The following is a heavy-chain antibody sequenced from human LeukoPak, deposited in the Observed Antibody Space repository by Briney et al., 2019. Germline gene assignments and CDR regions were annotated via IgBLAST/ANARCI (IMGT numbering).Heavy chain of an antibody. CDR2: ISWNSGSI. D-gene: IGHD3-10*01. CDR1: GFTFDDYA. J-gene: IGHJ3*02. V-gene: IGHV3-9*01. Sequence: TGGSLRLSCAASGFTFDDYAMHWVRQAPGKGLEWVSGISWNSGSIGYADSVKGRFTISRDNAKNSLYLQMNSLRAEDTALYYCAKELSLAWFGELSEVGAFDIWGQGTMVTVSS. CDR3: AKELSLAWFGELSEVGAFDI.